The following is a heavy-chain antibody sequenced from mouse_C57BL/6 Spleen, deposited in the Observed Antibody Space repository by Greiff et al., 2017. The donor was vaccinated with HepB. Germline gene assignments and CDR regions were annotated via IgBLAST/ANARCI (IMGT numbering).Heavy chain of an antibody. D-gene: IGHD2-3*01. Sequence: VQLQQSGAELVRPGASVKLSCTASGFNIKDDYMHWVKQRPEQGLEWIGWIDPENGDTEYASKFQGKATITADTSSNTAYLQLSSLTSEDTAVYYCTTRMDDGSHWGQGTLVTVSA. CDR1: GFNIKDDY. CDR3: TTRMDDGSH. J-gene: IGHJ3*01. V-gene: IGHV14-4*01. CDR2: IDPENGDT.